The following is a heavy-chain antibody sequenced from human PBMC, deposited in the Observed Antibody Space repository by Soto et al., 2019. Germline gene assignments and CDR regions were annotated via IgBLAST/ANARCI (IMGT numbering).Heavy chain of an antibody. CDR2: ITNRGTHT. V-gene: IGHV3-21*06. D-gene: IGHD2-15*01. Sequence: RRLSCTASGFSFSSYTMNWVRQAPGKGLQWVASITNRGTHTYSADSVKGRFTISRDNDKNSLYLQMNNLRAEDTATYYCTRAHEVAWFDSWGLGTLVTVSS. CDR3: TRAHEVAWFDS. CDR1: GFSFSSYT. J-gene: IGHJ5*01.